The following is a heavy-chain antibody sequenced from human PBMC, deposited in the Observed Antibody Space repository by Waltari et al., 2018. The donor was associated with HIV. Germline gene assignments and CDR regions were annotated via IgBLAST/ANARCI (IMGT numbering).Heavy chain of an antibody. J-gene: IGHJ4*02. CDR1: GYTFTGYY. CDR3: ATAGDRIYYDSSGQTGGVDY. V-gene: IGHV1-2*02. D-gene: IGHD3-22*01. Sequence: QVQLVQSGAEVKKPGASVKVSCKASGYTFTGYYMHWVRHVPETGLERMGWSNPNSGGTNYAQKFQGRVTMTRDTSNSTAYMELSRLRSDDTAVYYCATAGDRIYYDSSGQTGGVDYWGQGTLVTVSS. CDR2: SNPNSGGT.